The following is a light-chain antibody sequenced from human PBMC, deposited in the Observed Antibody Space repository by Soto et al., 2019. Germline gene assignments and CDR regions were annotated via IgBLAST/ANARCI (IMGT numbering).Light chain of an antibody. CDR1: QGIGDT. V-gene: IGKV3D-15*02. CDR2: DTS. Sequence: EVVMRQSPATLSVSPGEGATLSCRASQGIGDTLAWYQHKPGQTPRLLIYDTSTRATGVPTRFSGSRSGAEFTLTISRLEPEDFVVYCCQHFGTSPPYTFGQGTKLEI. CDR3: QHFGTSPPYT. J-gene: IGKJ2*01.